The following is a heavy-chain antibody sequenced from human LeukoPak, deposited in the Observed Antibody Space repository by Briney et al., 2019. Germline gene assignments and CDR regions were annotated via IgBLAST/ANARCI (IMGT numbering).Heavy chain of an antibody. CDR1: GGTFSSYA. D-gene: IGHD2-2*02. V-gene: IGHV1-69*05. Sequence: SVKVSCKASGGTFSSYAISWVRQAPGQGLEWMGGIIPIFGTVNYAQKFQGRVTITTDESTSTAYMELSSLRSEDTAVYYCASGYCSSTSCYNTFDYWGQGTLVTVSS. CDR2: IIPIFGTV. J-gene: IGHJ4*02. CDR3: ASGYCSSTSCYNTFDY.